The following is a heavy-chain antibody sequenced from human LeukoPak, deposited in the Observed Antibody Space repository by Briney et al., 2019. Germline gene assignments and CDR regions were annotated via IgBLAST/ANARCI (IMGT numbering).Heavy chain of an antibody. D-gene: IGHD4-17*01. V-gene: IGHV4-34*01. CDR3: TRMTTGHDY. CDR1: GASFNDYY. Sequence: PSETLSLTCAVSGASFNDYYWSWVRQPPGKGLEWIGEINHSGYTNDSPSLKSRVTISIDTSRKQFSLNLRSVTVADTAVYYCTRMTTGHDYWGQGTLVTVSS. CDR2: INHSGYT. J-gene: IGHJ4*02.